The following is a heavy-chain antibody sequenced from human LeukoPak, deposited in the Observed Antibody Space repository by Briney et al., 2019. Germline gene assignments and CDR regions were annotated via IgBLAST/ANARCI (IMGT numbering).Heavy chain of an antibody. CDR1: GFTFSSYA. CDR2: ISGSGGST. CDR3: AKDYIISRYFDWLDQEYYFDY. D-gene: IGHD3-9*01. Sequence: GGSLRLSCAASGFTFSSYAMSWVRQAPGKGLEWVSAISGSGGSTYYADSVKGRFTISRDNSKNTLYLQMNSLRAEDTAVYYCAKDYIISRYFDWLDQEYYFDYWGQGTLVTVSS. J-gene: IGHJ4*02. V-gene: IGHV3-23*01.